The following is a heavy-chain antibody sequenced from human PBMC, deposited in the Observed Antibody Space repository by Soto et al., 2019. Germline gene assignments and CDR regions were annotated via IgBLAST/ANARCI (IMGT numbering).Heavy chain of an antibody. CDR1: GFTFSSYG. CDR2: ISYDGSNK. CDR3: AKETNIVVVPAARPFDY. Sequence: GGSLRLSCAASGFTFSSYGMHWVRQAPGKGLEWVAVISYDGSNKYYADSVKGRFTISRDNSKNTLYLQMNSLRAEDTAVYYCAKETNIVVVPAARPFDYWGQGT. V-gene: IGHV3-30*18. J-gene: IGHJ4*02. D-gene: IGHD2-2*01.